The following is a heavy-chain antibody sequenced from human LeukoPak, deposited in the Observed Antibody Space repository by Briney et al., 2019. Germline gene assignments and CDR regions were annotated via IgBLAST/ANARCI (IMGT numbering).Heavy chain of an antibody. CDR2: INPSGGST. CDR3: ARTDAGGYGDYPFDY. V-gene: IGHV1-46*01. D-gene: IGHD4-17*01. Sequence: ASAKVSCKASGYTFTSYYMHWVRQAPGQGLEWMGIINPSGGSTSYAQKFQGRVTMTRDTSTSTVYMELSSLRSEDTAVYYCARTDAGGYGDYPFDYWGQGTLVTVSS. J-gene: IGHJ4*02. CDR1: GYTFTSYY.